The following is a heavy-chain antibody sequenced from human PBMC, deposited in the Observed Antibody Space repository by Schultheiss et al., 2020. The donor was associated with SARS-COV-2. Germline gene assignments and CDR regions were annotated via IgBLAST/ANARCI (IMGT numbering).Heavy chain of an antibody. CDR1: GYTFTNYA. CDR3: ARGLSPAIKGNWFDP. V-gene: IGHV1-3*01. CDR2: INAGNGNT. Sequence: ASVKVSCKASGYTFTNYAMHWVRQAPGQRLEWMGWINAGNGNTKYSQKFQGRVTITRDTSASTAYMELSSLRSEDTAVYYCARGLSPAIKGNWFDPWGQGTLVTVSS. D-gene: IGHD3-16*01. J-gene: IGHJ5*02.